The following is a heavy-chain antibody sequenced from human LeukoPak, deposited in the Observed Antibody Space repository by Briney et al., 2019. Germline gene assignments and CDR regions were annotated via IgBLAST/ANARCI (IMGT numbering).Heavy chain of an antibody. V-gene: IGHV4-39*01. Sequence: PSETLSLTCTVSGGSISSSSYYWGWIRQPPGKGLEWIGNIYYSGSTYYSPSLKSRVTISVDTSKNQFSLKLSSVIAADTAVYYCARPVPSRLGWFDPWGQGTLVTVSS. J-gene: IGHJ5*02. CDR2: IYYSGST. D-gene: IGHD1-1*01. CDR3: ARPVPSRLGWFDP. CDR1: GGSISSSSYY.